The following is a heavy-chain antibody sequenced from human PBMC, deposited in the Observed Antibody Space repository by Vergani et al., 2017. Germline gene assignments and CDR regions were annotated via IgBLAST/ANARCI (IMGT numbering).Heavy chain of an antibody. D-gene: IGHD3-22*01. V-gene: IGHV3-7*03. Sequence: VQLVESGGGLVQPGGSLRLSCAASGFTFSSYWMSWVRQAPGKGLEWVANIKQDGSEKYYVDSVKGRFTISRDNAKNSLYLQMNSLKTEDTAVYYCTREPASYYDSSGYFHFDYWGQGTLVTVSS. CDR2: IKQDGSEK. CDR3: TREPASYYDSSGYFHFDY. CDR1: GFTFSSYW. J-gene: IGHJ4*02.